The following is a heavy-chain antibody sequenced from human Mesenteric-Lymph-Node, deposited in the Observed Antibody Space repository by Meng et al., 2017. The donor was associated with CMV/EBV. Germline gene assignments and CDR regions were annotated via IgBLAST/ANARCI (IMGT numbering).Heavy chain of an antibody. CDR3: ARDVDWSLDY. J-gene: IGHJ4*02. Sequence: ASVKVSCKASGYTFTKYGISWVRQAPGQGLEWMGWISTRSDGVKYARKFQDRVTLTTDTSMRTAYMELGGLRSDDTAMYYCARDVDWSLDYWGQGTLVTVSS. D-gene: IGHD3-9*01. CDR2: ISTRSDGV. V-gene: IGHV1-18*01. CDR1: GYTFTKYG.